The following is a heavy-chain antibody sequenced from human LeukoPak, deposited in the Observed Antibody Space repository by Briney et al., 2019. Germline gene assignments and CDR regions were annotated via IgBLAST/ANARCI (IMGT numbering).Heavy chain of an antibody. Sequence: SETLSLTCTVSGGSISSSSYYWGWIRQPPGKGLEWIGSIYYSGSTYYNPSLKRRVTISVDTSKNQFSLKLSSVTAADTAVYYCARRITAATVWFDPWGQGTLVTVSS. V-gene: IGHV4-39*01. CDR3: ARRITAATVWFDP. D-gene: IGHD2-15*01. J-gene: IGHJ5*02. CDR2: IYYSGST. CDR1: GGSISSSSYY.